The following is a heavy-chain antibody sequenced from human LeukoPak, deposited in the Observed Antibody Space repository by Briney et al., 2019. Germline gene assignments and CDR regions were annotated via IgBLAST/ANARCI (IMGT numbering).Heavy chain of an antibody. J-gene: IGHJ6*03. CDR1: GGTFSSYA. V-gene: IGHV1-69*06. D-gene: IGHD5-18*01. Sequence: VASVKVSCKASGGTFSSYAISWVRQAPGQGLEWMGGIIPIFGTANYAQKFQGRVTITADKSTSTAYMELSSLRSEDTAVYCCARAMGYSYGYGYYYYMDVWGKGTTVTVSS. CDR2: IIPIFGTA. CDR3: ARAMGYSYGYGYYYYMDV.